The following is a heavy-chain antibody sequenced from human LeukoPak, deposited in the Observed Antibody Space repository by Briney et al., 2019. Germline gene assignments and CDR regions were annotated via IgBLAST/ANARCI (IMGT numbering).Heavy chain of an antibody. CDR2: INQGGSVT. Sequence: GRSQRLSCSPSGFTFSTTWMTWVRQAPGKGLDWLGNINQGGSVTNYVDSVKGRFSISRDNANNIMYLQMNYLSVEDTAVYYCARDPHSGALDYWGQGTLVTVSS. D-gene: IGHD1-26*01. CDR1: GFTFSTTW. V-gene: IGHV3-7*01. CDR3: ARDPHSGALDY. J-gene: IGHJ4*02.